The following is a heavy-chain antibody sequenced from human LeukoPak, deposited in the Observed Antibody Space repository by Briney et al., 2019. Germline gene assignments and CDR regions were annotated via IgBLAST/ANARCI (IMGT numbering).Heavy chain of an antibody. Sequence: GETLRLSCAASGFTFSSHGMNWVRQAPGKGLEWVSGISGSGGNTYYADSVKGRFTISRDNAKSSLYLQMNSLRAEDTAVYYCARDPYSGSYGADYYYYMDVWGKGTTVTISS. CDR1: GFTFSSHG. D-gene: IGHD1-26*01. V-gene: IGHV3-21*01. CDR3: ARDPYSGSYGADYYYYMDV. J-gene: IGHJ6*03. CDR2: ISGSGGNT.